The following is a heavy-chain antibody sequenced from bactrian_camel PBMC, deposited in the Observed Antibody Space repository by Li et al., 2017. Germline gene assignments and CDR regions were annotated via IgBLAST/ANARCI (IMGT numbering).Heavy chain of an antibody. CDR3: AAAYINSCPRTSDGYPY. J-gene: IGHJ4*01. CDR1: YTRTC. D-gene: IGHD3*01. CDR2: IDSDGRP. V-gene: IGHV3S53*01. Sequence: HVQLVESGGGSVQAGGPLTLSCAASYTRTCMGWFLQAPGKEREGVATIDSDGRPSYADSARGRFTISQDNVKNTVTLQMNGLKPGDTAMYFCAAAYINSCPRTSDGYPYWGQGTQVTVS.